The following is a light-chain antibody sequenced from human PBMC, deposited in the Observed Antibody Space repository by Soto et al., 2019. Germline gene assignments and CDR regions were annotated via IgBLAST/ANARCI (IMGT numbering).Light chain of an antibody. Sequence: DIVLTQSPGTLSLSPGERANLSSRASQSVSSSYLASYQQRPGHAPRLLIYGASSRATGIPDSFSGSGSGTDFALTISRLEPEDFAVYYCQQYGSSPRTFGQGTKVDSK. V-gene: IGKV3-20*01. CDR1: QSVSSSY. J-gene: IGKJ1*01. CDR3: QQYGSSPRT. CDR2: GAS.